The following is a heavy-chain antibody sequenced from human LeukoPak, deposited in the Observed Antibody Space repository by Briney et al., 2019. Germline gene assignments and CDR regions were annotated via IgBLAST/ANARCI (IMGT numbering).Heavy chain of an antibody. D-gene: IGHD2-8*01. J-gene: IGHJ6*03. CDR2: INSDGRII. Sequence: GGSLRLSCADSGFAFSGNWMSWVRQVPGKGLVWVSHINSDGRIIRYADSVKGRSTISRDKANNTLYLQMNSLRAEDTGVYYCARYLYAFALDVWGKGTTVTVS. CDR1: GFAFSGNW. CDR3: ARYLYAFALDV. V-gene: IGHV3-74*01.